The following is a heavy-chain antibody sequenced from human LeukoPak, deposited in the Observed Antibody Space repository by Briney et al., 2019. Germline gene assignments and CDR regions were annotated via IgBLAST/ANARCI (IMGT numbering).Heavy chain of an antibody. J-gene: IGHJ4*02. CDR3: AAYYYGSGSRALDY. CDR1: AFPFSSYS. V-gene: IGHV3-21*01. Sequence: GGSLRLSCAVSAFPFSSYSINWVRQAPGKGLEWISSISGSTTYIHYADSVRGRFTISRDSANNSVFLQMNNLKAEDTAMYFCAAYYYGSGSRALDYWGQGILVTVSS. D-gene: IGHD3-10*01. CDR2: ISGSTTYI.